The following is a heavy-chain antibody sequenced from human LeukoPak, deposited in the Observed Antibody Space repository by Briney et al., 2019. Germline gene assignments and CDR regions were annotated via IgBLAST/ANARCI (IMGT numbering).Heavy chain of an antibody. Sequence: GGSLRLSCAASGFTFSNYWMHWVRQAPGKGLVWVSRINSDGSSRNYADSVKGRFTISRDNAKNTLYLQMNSLRAEDTAVYYCARTRSSGYYYALDYWGQGTLVTVSS. CDR1: GFTFSNYW. CDR3: ARTRSSGYYYALDY. D-gene: IGHD3-22*01. J-gene: IGHJ4*02. CDR2: INSDGSSR. V-gene: IGHV3-74*01.